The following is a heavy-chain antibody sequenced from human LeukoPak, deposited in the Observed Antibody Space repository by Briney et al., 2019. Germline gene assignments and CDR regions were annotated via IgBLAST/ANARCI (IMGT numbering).Heavy chain of an antibody. CDR1: GFTFSIYA. V-gene: IGHV3-23*01. CDR3: ARQPSSRRTDNWFDP. CDR2: ISGSGGST. J-gene: IGHJ5*02. D-gene: IGHD1-1*01. Sequence: GGSLRLSCAAPGFTFSIYAMSWVRQAPGKGLEWVSAISGSGGSTYYADSVKGRFTISRANSKNTLYLQMNSLRAEDTAVYYCARQPSSRRTDNWFDPWGQGTLVTVSS.